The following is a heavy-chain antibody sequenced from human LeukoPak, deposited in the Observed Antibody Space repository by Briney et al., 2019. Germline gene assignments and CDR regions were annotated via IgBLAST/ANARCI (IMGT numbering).Heavy chain of an antibody. CDR1: GGTFSSYA. Sequence: SVKVSCKASGGTFSSYAISWVRQAPGQGLEWMGRIIPIFGTANYAQKFQGRVTITTDESTSTAYMELSSLRSEDSAVYYCARGLVGYSYGYYDYWGQGTLVTVSS. V-gene: IGHV1-69*05. J-gene: IGHJ4*02. D-gene: IGHD5-18*01. CDR3: ARGLVGYSYGYYDY. CDR2: IIPIFGTA.